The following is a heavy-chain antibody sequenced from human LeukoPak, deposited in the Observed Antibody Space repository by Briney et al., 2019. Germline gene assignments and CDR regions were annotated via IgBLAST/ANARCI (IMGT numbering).Heavy chain of an antibody. D-gene: IGHD3-22*01. J-gene: IGHJ4*02. CDR1: DFSISYGYY. Sequence: SETLSLTCTVSDFSISYGYYWGWIRQSPGKGLEWIGSIYHSGNTYYSPSLKSRVTISVDTSKNQFSLKLSSVTAADTAVYYCARERNYYDTSGYYFFDYWGQGTLVTVSS. CDR2: IYHSGNT. V-gene: IGHV4-38-2*02. CDR3: ARERNYYDTSGYYFFDY.